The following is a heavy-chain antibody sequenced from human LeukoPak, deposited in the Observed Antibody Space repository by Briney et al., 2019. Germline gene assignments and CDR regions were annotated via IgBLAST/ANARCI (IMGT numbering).Heavy chain of an antibody. V-gene: IGHV3-20*01. CDR1: GFTFDDYG. CDR2: INWNGGST. CDR3: ARVKFVRGSGSYYFDY. Sequence: GGSLRLSRAASGFTFDDYGMSWVRQAPGKGLEWVSGINWNGGSTGYADSVKGRFTISRDNAKNSLYLQMNSLRAEDTALYHCARVKFVRGSGSYYFDYWGQGTLVTVSS. J-gene: IGHJ4*02. D-gene: IGHD3-10*01.